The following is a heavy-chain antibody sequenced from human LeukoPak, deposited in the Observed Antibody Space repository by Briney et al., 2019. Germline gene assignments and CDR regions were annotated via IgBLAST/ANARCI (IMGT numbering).Heavy chain of an antibody. D-gene: IGHD3-22*01. CDR3: AKTPYYDSSGYYSHYFDY. CDR1: GFTFSSYA. CDR2: ISGSGGST. Sequence: GGSLRLSCAASGFTFSSYAMSWVRQAPGKGLEWVSAISGSGGSTYYADSVKGRFTISRDNSKNTLYPQMNSLRAEDTAVYYCAKTPYYDSSGYYSHYFDYWGQGTLVTVSS. V-gene: IGHV3-23*01. J-gene: IGHJ4*02.